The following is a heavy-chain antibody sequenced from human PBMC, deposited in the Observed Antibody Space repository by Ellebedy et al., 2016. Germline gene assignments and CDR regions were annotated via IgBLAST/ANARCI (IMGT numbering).Heavy chain of an antibody. Sequence: SETLSLXXLVSGASVRTIDYYWAWIRQPPGAGLEWLGCGLYTRTIRNNPSLRGRVSVSVDASKNQFSLNLWSLTTADTATYYCARARLQWLGENTFYHYGVDVWGQGATVAVTS. CDR2: GLYTRTI. CDR1: GASVRTIDYY. J-gene: IGHJ6*02. CDR3: ARARLQWLGENTFYHYGVDV. D-gene: IGHD6-19*01. V-gene: IGHV4-61*08.